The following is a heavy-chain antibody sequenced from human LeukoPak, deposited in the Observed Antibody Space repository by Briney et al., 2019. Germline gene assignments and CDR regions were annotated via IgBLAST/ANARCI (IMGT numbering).Heavy chain of an antibody. CDR1: GGSFSGYY. V-gene: IGHV4-34*01. J-gene: IGHJ4*02. D-gene: IGHD6-19*01. CDR2: INHSGST. Sequence: PSETLSLTCPVYGGSFSGYYWSWIRQPPGKGLEWIGEINHSGSTNYNPSLKSRVTISVDTSKNQFSLKLSSVTAADTAVYYCARLGSSGWYGPDILPFDYWGQGTLVTVSS. CDR3: ARLGSSGWYGPDILPFDY.